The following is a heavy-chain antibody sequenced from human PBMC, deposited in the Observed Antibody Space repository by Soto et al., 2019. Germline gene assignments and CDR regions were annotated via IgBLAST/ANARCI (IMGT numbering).Heavy chain of an antibody. J-gene: IGHJ6*02. CDR1: GFTLNSYS. D-gene: IGHD6-25*01. CDR3: VRGRSGSLMDV. V-gene: IGHV3-48*02. CDR2: LSSSRSTR. Sequence: EVQLGESGGVLLQPGGSLRLSCAGSGFTLNSYSMNWFRQAPGKGLEWVSYLSSSRSTRYYADSVKGRFTSSRDDAKDSLYLQMHSLSDDDKAVYFCVRGRSGSLMDVWGQGTTVTVSS.